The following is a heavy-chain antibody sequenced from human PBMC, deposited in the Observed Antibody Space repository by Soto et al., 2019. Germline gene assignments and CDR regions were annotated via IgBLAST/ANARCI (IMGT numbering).Heavy chain of an antibody. J-gene: IGHJ4*02. CDR2: IKKRRDGGTT. V-gene: IGHV3-15*07. CDR3: TTIVPWGWNS. CDR1: GFSFSDTW. D-gene: IGHD3-16*01. Sequence: DVQLVESGGGLVKPGGSLRLSCAASGFSFSDTWMNWVRQAPGRGLEWVGLIKKRRDGGTTDYAAIVRGRFTISRDDSTNTLYLHMSSLKTEDTAIYYCTTIVPWGWNSWGQGTLVTVSS.